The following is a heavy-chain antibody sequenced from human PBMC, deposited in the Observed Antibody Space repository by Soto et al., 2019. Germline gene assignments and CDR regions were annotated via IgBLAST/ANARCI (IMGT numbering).Heavy chain of an antibody. CDR3: ARVRAMTTVTIVDY. J-gene: IGHJ4*02. Sequence: PSETLSLTCAVYGGSFSGYYWSWIRQPPGKGLEWIGEINHSGSTNYNPSLKSRVTISVDTSKNQFSLKLSSVTAADTAVYYCARVRAMTTVTIVDYWGQGTLVTVSS. CDR2: INHSGST. D-gene: IGHD4-17*01. CDR1: GGSFSGYY. V-gene: IGHV4-34*01.